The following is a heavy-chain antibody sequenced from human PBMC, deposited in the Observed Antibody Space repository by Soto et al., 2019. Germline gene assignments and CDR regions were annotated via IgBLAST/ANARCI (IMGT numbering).Heavy chain of an antibody. Sequence: GESLKISCKGSGYSFTSYWLGWVRQMPGKGLEWMGIIYPGDSDIRYRPSLQGQVTISVDKSISTAYLQWSSLKASDTAIYYCARGPSKGNWAPNDYWGQGTLVTVSS. J-gene: IGHJ4*02. CDR1: GYSFTSYW. D-gene: IGHD7-27*01. CDR2: IYPGDSDI. V-gene: IGHV5-51*01. CDR3: ARGPSKGNWAPNDY.